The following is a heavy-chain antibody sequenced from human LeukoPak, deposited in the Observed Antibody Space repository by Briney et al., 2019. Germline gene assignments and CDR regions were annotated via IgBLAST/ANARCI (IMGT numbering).Heavy chain of an antibody. CDR3: ARVEVDYYFDY. Sequence: PGGSLRLSCAASGFTLSDHNMDWVRQAPGKGLEWVGRTRKKPSSYTTEYAASVKRRFTISRDDSKNALYLQMNSLKTEDTAVYYCARVEVDYYFDYWGQGTLVTVSS. CDR2: TRKKPSSYTT. CDR1: GFTLSDHN. J-gene: IGHJ4*02. V-gene: IGHV3-72*01. D-gene: IGHD3-9*01.